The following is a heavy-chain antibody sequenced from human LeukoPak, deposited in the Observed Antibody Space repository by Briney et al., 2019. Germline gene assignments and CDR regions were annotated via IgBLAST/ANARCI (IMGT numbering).Heavy chain of an antibody. CDR2: ISYDGSNK. D-gene: IGHD4-17*01. Sequence: PGRSLRLSCAASGFTFSSYAMHWVRQAPGKGLEWVAVISYDGSNKYYADSVKGRFTISRDNSKNTLYLQMNSLRAEDTAVYYCARDISHPKLTTSGWYFDLWGRGTLVTVSS. CDR3: ARDISHPKLTTSGWYFDL. J-gene: IGHJ2*01. CDR1: GFTFSSYA. V-gene: IGHV3-30*04.